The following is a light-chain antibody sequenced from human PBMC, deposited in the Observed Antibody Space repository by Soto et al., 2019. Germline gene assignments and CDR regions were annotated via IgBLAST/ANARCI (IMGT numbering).Light chain of an antibody. CDR3: SSYTSSSSYV. J-gene: IGLJ1*01. CDR2: EVS. Sequence: QSALTQPASVSGSPGQSITISCTGTSSDVGGYNYVSWYQQHPGKAPKLMIYEVSNRPSGVSNRFSGSKSGNTASLTISGLQAEDEADYYCSSYTSSSSYVFGHGTKVTVL. V-gene: IGLV2-14*01. CDR1: SSDVGGYNY.